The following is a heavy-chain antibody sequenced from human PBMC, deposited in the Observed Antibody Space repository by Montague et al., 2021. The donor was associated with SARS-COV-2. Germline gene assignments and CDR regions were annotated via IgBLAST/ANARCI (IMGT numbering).Heavy chain of an antibody. CDR1: GGSFSGYY. CDR2: INHSGST. V-gene: IGHV4-34*01. Sequence: SETLSLTCAVYGGSFSGYYWSWIRQPPGKGLGWIGEINHSGSTKYNPSLKSRVTISIDTSKNQFSLKLSSVTAADTAVYYCARLWDFYGSGSYKNSWFDPWGQGTRVTVSS. D-gene: IGHD3-10*01. CDR3: ARLWDFYGSGSYKNSWFDP. J-gene: IGHJ5*02.